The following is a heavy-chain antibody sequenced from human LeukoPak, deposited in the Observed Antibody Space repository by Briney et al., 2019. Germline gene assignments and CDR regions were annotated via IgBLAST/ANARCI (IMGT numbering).Heavy chain of an antibody. D-gene: IGHD3-3*01. CDR1: GFTFDDYA. CDR2: ISWNSGSI. J-gene: IGHJ6*02. Sequence: GRSLRHSCAASGFTFDDYAMHWVRQAPGKGLEWVSGISWNSGSIGYADSVKGRFTISRDNAKNSLYLQMNSLRAEDTALYYCAKDIATIRNYDFWSGTDGYYYYGMDVWGQGTTVTVSS. V-gene: IGHV3-9*01. CDR3: AKDIATIRNYDFWSGTDGYYYYGMDV.